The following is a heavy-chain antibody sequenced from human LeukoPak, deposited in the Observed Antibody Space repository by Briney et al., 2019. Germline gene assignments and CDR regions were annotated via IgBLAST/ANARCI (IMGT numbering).Heavy chain of an antibody. CDR2: ISSSSSYI. D-gene: IGHD1-1*01. CDR3: ARGGWNDRYNWFDP. CDR1: GFTFSSYS. V-gene: IGHV3-21*01. Sequence: GGSLRLSCAASGFTFSSYSMNWVRQAPGKGLEWVSSISSSSSYIYYADSVKGRFTISRDNAKNSLYLQMNSLRAEDTAVCYCARGGWNDRYNWFDPWGQGTLVTVSS. J-gene: IGHJ5*02.